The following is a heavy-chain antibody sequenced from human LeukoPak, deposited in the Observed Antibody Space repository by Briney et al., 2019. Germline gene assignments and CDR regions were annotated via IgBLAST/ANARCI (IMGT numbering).Heavy chain of an antibody. D-gene: IGHD2/OR15-2a*01. CDR2: IYPGDSDT. V-gene: IGHV5-51*01. CDR1: GYSFTNYW. J-gene: IGHJ4*02. CDR3: ARGVPKSMGPYYDY. Sequence: GDSLKISCKGSGYSFTNYWIVWVRQMPGKGLEYMGTIYPGDSDTRYSPSFQGQVTISADKSISTAYLQWSSLQASDTAMYYCARGVPKSMGPYYDYWGQGTLVTVSS.